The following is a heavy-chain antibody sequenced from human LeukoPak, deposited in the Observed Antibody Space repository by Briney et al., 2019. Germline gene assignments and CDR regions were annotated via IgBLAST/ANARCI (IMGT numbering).Heavy chain of an antibody. D-gene: IGHD6-13*01. Sequence: GAAVKLSCNASGYTVNKYGISWVRQTPGQGLEWMGWYCDYKRKTDYAQKLQGRLTMTTDTSTNTAYMDLRSLRSDDMAVYYCARDSGSRWYGAADYWGQGTLVTVSS. V-gene: IGHV1-18*03. CDR1: GYTVNKYG. CDR3: ARDSGSRWYGAADY. J-gene: IGHJ4*02. CDR2: YCDYKRKT.